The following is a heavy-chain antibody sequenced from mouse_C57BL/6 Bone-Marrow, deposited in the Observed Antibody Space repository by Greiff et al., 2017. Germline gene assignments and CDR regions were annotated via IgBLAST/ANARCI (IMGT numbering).Heavy chain of an antibody. D-gene: IGHD1-1*01. J-gene: IGHJ3*01. CDR2: FHPSDSDT. CDR3: AILLPVLSAY. V-gene: IGHV1-74*01. CDR1: GYTFTSYW. Sequence: QVQLQQSGAELVKPGASLKVSCKASGYTFTSYWMHWVKQRPGQGLEWIGRFHPSDSDTNYNQKFKGKATLTVDKSSSTAYMQLSSLTSEDSAVYYCAILLPVLSAYWGQGTLVTVSA.